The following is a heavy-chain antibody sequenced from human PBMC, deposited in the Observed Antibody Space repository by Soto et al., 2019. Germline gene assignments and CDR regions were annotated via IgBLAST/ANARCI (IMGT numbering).Heavy chain of an antibody. V-gene: IGHV4-39*01. D-gene: IGHD5-18*01. CDR2: IYYSGST. J-gene: IGHJ4*02. CDR1: GGSISSSSYY. Sequence: PSETLSLTCTVSGGSISSSSYYWGWIRQPPGKGLEWIGSIYYSGSTYYNPSLKSRVTISVDTSKNQFSLKLSSVTAADTAVYYCARRDTAMVFFDFWGQGTLVTVS. CDR3: ARRDTAMVFFDF.